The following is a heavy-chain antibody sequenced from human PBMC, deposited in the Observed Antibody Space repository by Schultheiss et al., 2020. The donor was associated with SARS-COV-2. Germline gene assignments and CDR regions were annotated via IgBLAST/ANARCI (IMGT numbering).Heavy chain of an antibody. V-gene: IGHV4-34*01. CDR1: GGSFSGYY. Sequence: SQTLSLTCAVYGGSFSGYYWNWIRQPPGKGLEWIGEINHSGSTNYNPSLKSRVTISVDTSKNQFSLKLSSVTAADTAVYYCARRGFAWFFDLWGRGTLVTVSS. J-gene: IGHJ2*01. CDR3: ARRGFAWFFDL. CDR2: INHSGST.